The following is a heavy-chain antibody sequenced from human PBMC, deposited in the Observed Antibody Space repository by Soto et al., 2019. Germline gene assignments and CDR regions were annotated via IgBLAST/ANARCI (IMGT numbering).Heavy chain of an antibody. CDR3: ARGAPYYYDSSGLYAFDX. CDR1: GGTFSSYA. V-gene: IGHV1-69*13. CDR2: IIPIFGTA. J-gene: IGHJ3*02. Sequence: GASVKVSCKASGGTFSSYAISWVRQAPGQGLEWMGGIIPIFGTANYAQKFQGRVTITADESTSTAYMELSSLRSEDTAVYYCARGAPYYYDSSGLYAFDXWGQGKMVTVS. D-gene: IGHD3-22*01.